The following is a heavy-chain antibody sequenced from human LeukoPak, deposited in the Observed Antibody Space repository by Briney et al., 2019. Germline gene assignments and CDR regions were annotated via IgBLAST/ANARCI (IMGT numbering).Heavy chain of an antibody. J-gene: IGHJ4*02. D-gene: IGHD3-22*01. V-gene: IGHV3-66*01. CDR1: GFTISTNY. CDR3: ARTYYYDRSGPD. CDR2: IYSGGTT. Sequence: GGSLRLSCAASGFTISTNYLSWVRQAPGKGLEWVSVIYSGGTTHYADSVKGRFTISRDNSKNTLYLQMNSLRVEDTAVYYCARTYYYDRSGPDWGQGTLVTVSS.